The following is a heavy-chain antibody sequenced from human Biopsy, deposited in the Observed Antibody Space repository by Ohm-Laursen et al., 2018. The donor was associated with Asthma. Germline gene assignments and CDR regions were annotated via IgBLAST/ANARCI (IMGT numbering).Heavy chain of an antibody. J-gene: IGHJ4*02. V-gene: IGHV1-69*13. Sequence: SVKVSCKSSGGTFNTYVIGWVRQAPGQGLEWMGGIISVLGTTTYPQKFQDRVTITADDSTSTVYMELSSLRSEDTAVYYCARKAGSCISRTCYSLDFWGQGTLVTVSS. CDR1: GGTFNTYV. CDR2: IISVLGTT. CDR3: ARKAGSCISRTCYSLDF. D-gene: IGHD2-2*01.